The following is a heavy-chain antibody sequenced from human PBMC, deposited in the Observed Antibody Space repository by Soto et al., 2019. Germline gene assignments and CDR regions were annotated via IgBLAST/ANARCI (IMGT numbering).Heavy chain of an antibody. CDR1: GGVFSNYA. J-gene: IGHJ4*02. Sequence: SVKVSCKASGGVFSNYALTWVRQAPGQGLEWVGGIVPVFDTPKYAPKFQGRVTVTADESTRTGYMELTSLTSEDSAIYSCARGSHYLTTGYYCERWGKGTLGTVSS. CDR2: IVPVFDTP. D-gene: IGHD3-9*01. CDR3: ARGSHYLTTGYYCER. V-gene: IGHV1-69*13.